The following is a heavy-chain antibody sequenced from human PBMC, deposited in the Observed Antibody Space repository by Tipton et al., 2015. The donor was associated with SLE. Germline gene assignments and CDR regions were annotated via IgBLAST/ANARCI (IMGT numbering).Heavy chain of an antibody. J-gene: IGHJ2*01. CDR3: AREFLNPVTTVHYYFDL. CDR1: GGSISSYY. D-gene: IGHD4-11*01. Sequence: TLSLTCTVSGGSISSYYWSWIRRPAGGGLEWIGRIYTNENTNSNPSLKSRVTMSVDTSKNHFSLKLISVTAADTAVYYCAREFLNPVTTVHYYFDLWGRGTLVTVSS. V-gene: IGHV4-4*07. CDR2: IYTNENT.